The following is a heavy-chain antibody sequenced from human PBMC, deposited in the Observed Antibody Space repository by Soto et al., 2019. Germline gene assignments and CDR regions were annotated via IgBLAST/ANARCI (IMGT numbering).Heavy chain of an antibody. CDR3: AREVKGLYYDSSGWDYYYYYGMDV. Sequence: PGGSLRLSCAASGFTFSSYAMHWVRQAPGKGLEWVAVISYDGSNKYYADSVKGRFTISRDNSKNTLYLQMNGLRAEDTAVYYCAREVKGLYYDSSGWDYYYYYGMDVWGQGTTVTVSS. CDR1: GFTFSSYA. D-gene: IGHD3-22*01. J-gene: IGHJ6*02. V-gene: IGHV3-30-3*01. CDR2: ISYDGSNK.